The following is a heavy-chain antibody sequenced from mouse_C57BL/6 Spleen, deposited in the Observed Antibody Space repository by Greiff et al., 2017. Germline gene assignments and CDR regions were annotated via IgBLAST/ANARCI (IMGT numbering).Heavy chain of an antibody. V-gene: IGHV5-4*01. D-gene: IGHD2-4*01. CDR2: ISDGGSYT. CDR3: ARDDYDSYAMDY. J-gene: IGHJ4*01. Sequence: EVKLVESGGGLVKPGGSLKLSCAASGFTFSSYAMSWVRQTPEKRLEWVATISDGGSYTYYPDNVKGRFTISRDNAKNNLYLQMSHLKSEDTAMYYCARDDYDSYAMDYWGQGTSVTVSS. CDR1: GFTFSSYA.